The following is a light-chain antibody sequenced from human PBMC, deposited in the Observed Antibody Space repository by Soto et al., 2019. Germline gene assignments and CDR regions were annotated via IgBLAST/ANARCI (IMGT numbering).Light chain of an antibody. CDR3: QQLNSYPFT. CDR1: QGISSY. V-gene: IGKV1-9*01. CDR2: AAS. J-gene: IGKJ3*01. Sequence: DIQLTQSPSFLSASVGDRVTITCLASQGISSYLAWYQQKPGKAPKLLIYAASTLQSGVPSRFSGSGSGTEVTLTISSLQPEDFANDYCQQLNSYPFTVGPGTKVDIK.